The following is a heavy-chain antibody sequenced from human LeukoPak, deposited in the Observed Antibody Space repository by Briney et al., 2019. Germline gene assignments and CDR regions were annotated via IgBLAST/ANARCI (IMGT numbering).Heavy chain of an antibody. Sequence: ASVKLSCKASGYTFTSYGISWVRQPPGQGLEWMGLISAYNGNTNYAQKLQGRVTITTETSTSTAYMELRSLRSDDTAVYYCARGAPYSYGSGWGGGKYYFDYWVQGTLATVPS. V-gene: IGHV1-18*01. CDR2: ISAYNGNT. CDR1: GYTFTSYG. CDR3: ARGAPYSYGSGWGGGKYYFDY. D-gene: IGHD3-10*01. J-gene: IGHJ4*02.